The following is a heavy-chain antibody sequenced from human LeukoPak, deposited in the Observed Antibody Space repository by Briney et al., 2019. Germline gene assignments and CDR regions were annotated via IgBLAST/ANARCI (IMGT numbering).Heavy chain of an antibody. V-gene: IGHV1-58*01. J-gene: IGHJ4*02. CDR1: GFTFTSSA. CDR3: AVGRGEILDY. D-gene: IGHD3-16*01. CDR2: IVVGSGNT. Sequence: GASVKVSCKASGFTFTSSAVQWVRQARGQRLEWIGWIVVGSGNTKYAQKFQERVTTTRDMSTSTAYMELTSLRSEDTAVYYCAVGRGEILDYWGQGTLVTVSS.